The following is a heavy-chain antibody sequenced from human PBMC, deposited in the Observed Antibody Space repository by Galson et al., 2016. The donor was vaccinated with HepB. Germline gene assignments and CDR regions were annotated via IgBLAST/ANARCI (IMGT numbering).Heavy chain of an antibody. D-gene: IGHD2-21*01. CDR2: IYPGDSDT. V-gene: IGHV5-51*01. Sequence: QSGAEVKKPGESLKISCRGSGYNFTTYWIGWVRQMPGKGLEWMGIIYPGDSDTRDSPSFQGQVTISADKSINTAYLQWSSLQASDTAIYFCAREGLGRYCRGNSCAGPGRMVDYWGQGTLVTVSS. CDR1: GYNFTTYW. CDR3: AREGLGRYCRGNSCAGPGRMVDY. J-gene: IGHJ4*02.